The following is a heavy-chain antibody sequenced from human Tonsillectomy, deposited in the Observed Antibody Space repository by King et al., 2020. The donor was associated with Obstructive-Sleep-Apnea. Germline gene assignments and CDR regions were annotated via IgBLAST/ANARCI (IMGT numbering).Heavy chain of an antibody. CDR3: ARDMWSGAFNWFNP. CDR2: ISGTSSTI. J-gene: IGHJ5*02. CDR1: GFSFSTYS. D-gene: IGHD1-26*01. Sequence: VQLVESGGGLVQPGGSLRLSCAAAGFSFSTYSMNWVRQAPGKGLEWVSYISGTSSTIYYADSVKGRFTISRDNGKDSLYLQMNSLRAEDTAVYYCARDMWSGAFNWFNPWGQGTLVTVSS. V-gene: IGHV3-48*04.